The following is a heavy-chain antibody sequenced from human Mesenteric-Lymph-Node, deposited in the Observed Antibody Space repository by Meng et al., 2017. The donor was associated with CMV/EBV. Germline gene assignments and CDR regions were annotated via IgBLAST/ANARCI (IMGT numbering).Heavy chain of an antibody. CDR3: ARKYSGYDFRFDP. D-gene: IGHD5-12*01. CDR1: GGSFSGYY. Sequence: GSLRLSCALHGGSFSGYYGSWIRQPPGKGPEWIGEINHSGLTYYNSSLKSRLTISIDTSKSQFSLRLGSVTAADTAVYYCARKYSGYDFRFDPWSQGTLVTVSS. J-gene: IGHJ5*02. CDR2: INHSGLT. V-gene: IGHV4-34*01.